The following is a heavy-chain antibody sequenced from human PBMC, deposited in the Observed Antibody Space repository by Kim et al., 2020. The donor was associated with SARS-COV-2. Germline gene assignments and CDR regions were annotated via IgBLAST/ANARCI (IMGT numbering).Heavy chain of an antibody. Sequence: YVDSVKGRFTITRDNAKNSLYLQMNSLRAEDTAVYYCARGEVVVSTPLDYWGQGTLVTVSS. V-gene: IGHV3-7*01. CDR3: ARGEVVVSTPLDY. J-gene: IGHJ4*02. D-gene: IGHD3-22*01.